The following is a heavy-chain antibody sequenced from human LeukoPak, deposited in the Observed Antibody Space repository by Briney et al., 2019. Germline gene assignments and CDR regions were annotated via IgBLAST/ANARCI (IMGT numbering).Heavy chain of an antibody. Sequence: GGSLRLSCAASGVTFSNYGMHWVRQAPGKGLEWVALISSNGNDKLYGDSVKGRFTISRDDSKSTLYLQMNSLRVEDTAVYYCTTKVIRGDSGDDYDDWGQGTLVTVSS. CDR2: ISSNGNDK. CDR1: GVTFSNYG. CDR3: TTKVIRGDSGDDYDD. V-gene: IGHV3-30*03. D-gene: IGHD5-12*01. J-gene: IGHJ4*02.